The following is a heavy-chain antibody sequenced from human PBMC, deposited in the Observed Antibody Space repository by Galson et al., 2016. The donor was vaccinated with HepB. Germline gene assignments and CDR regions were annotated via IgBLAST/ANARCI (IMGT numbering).Heavy chain of an antibody. V-gene: IGHV3-23*01. D-gene: IGHD1-1*01. CDR1: GFTFSSHA. CDR2: ISGSSGRT. CDR3: AKASGTGTHYYYYGMDV. J-gene: IGHJ6*02. Sequence: LRLSCAASGFTFSSHAMSWVRQAPGKGLEWVSSISGSSGRTYYADSVKGRFTISRDNSKDTLYLQMNSLRAEDTAVYYCAKASGTGTHYYYYGMDVWGQGTTVTVSS.